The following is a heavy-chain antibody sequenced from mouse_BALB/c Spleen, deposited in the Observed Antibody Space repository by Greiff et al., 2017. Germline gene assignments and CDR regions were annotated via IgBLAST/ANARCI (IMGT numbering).Heavy chain of an antibody. V-gene: IGHV1-87*01. J-gene: IGHJ3*01. D-gene: IGHD3-1*01. CDR2: IYPGDGDT. CDR3: ARGSSGYGWFAY. CDR1: GYTFTSYW. Sequence: QVQLQQSGAELARPGASVKLSCKASGYTFTSYWMQWVKQRPGQGLEWIGAIYPGDGDTRYTQKFKGKATLTADKSSSTAYMQLSSLASEDSAVYYCARGSSGYGWFAYWGQGTLVTVSA.